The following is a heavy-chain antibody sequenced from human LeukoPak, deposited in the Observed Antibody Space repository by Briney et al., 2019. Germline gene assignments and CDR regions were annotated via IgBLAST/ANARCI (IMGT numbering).Heavy chain of an antibody. CDR3: ASDRSNLEWLLLGYYYYGMDV. J-gene: IGHJ6*02. CDR1: GYTFTSYG. V-gene: IGHV1-18*01. CDR2: SSAYNGNT. D-gene: IGHD3-3*01. Sequence: ASGKVACKASGYTFTSYGISWVRQAPGQGLGWMGWSSAYNGNTNYAQKLQGRVTMTTDTPTSTAYMELRSLRSDDTAVYYCASDRSNLEWLLLGYYYYGMDVWGQGTTVTVSS.